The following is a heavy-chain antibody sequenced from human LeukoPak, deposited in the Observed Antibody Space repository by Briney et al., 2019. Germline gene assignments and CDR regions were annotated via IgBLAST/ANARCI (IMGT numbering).Heavy chain of an antibody. J-gene: IGHJ4*02. D-gene: IGHD6-19*01. V-gene: IGHV4-59*01. CDR3: ARGSVAGTRGLSEFDY. CDR2: IYYSGST. Sequence: SETLSLTCTVSDVSITNFYWSWIRQPPGKGLEWIGYIYYSGSTNYNPSLRSRVTISVDTAKNQFSLKLSSVTAADTAVYYCARGSVAGTRGLSEFDYWGQGTLVTVSS. CDR1: DVSITNFY.